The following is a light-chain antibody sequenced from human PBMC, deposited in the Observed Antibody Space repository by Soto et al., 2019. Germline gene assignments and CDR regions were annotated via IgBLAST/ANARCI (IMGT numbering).Light chain of an antibody. CDR2: DAS. V-gene: IGKV3-11*01. CDR1: QSVSSY. J-gene: IGKJ4*01. CDR3: QQRSNWPPLT. Sequence: EIVLTQSPATLSLSPGERATLSCRASQSVSSYLAWYQQKPGQAPGLLIYDASNRATGIPARFSGSGSGTAFPLTISSLEPEDFAVYYCQQRSNWPPLTFGGGTKVEIK.